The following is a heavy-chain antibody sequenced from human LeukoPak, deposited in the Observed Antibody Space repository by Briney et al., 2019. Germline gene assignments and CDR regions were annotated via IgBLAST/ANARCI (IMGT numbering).Heavy chain of an antibody. D-gene: IGHD6-6*01. J-gene: IGHJ5*02. Sequence: GGSLRLSCVASGFTFTSYGMSWVRQAPGKRLEWVSGISGSGDATYYADSVKGRFTISRDNSKNTLYLQMNSLRAEETAVYYCAKLRGLSSSSENNWFDPRGQGTLVTVSS. CDR2: ISGSGDAT. CDR3: AKLRGLSSSSENNWFDP. CDR1: GFTFTSYG. V-gene: IGHV3-23*01.